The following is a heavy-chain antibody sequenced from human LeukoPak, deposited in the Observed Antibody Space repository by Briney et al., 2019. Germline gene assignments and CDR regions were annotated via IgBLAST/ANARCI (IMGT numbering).Heavy chain of an antibody. J-gene: IGHJ4*02. D-gene: IGHD5-18*01. CDR2: IYYSGSS. V-gene: IGHV4-39*01. CDR1: GASIRSGRNY. Sequence: SETLSLTCNVSGASIRSGRNYWGWIRQSPGKGLEWIGSIYYSGSSSYNPSLQSRVSISVDTSKNHISLKVFSLTAADTALYYCARHVSGSAMMHYFDYCGQGNLVTVSS. CDR3: ARHVSGSAMMHYFDY.